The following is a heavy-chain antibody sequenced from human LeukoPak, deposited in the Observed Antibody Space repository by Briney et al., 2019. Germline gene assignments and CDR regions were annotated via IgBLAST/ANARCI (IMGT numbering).Heavy chain of an antibody. CDR3: ARDRGGTYSQFDS. CDR2: IYNSGST. CDR1: GGSISTYY. Sequence: SETLSLTCTVSGGSISTYYWSWIRQPPGKGLEWIGYIYNSGSTNYNPSLKSRVAISLDTSKNQFSLKLSSVTAADTAVYYCARDRGGTYSQFDSWGQGTLVTVSS. D-gene: IGHD1-26*01. V-gene: IGHV4-59*01. J-gene: IGHJ5*01.